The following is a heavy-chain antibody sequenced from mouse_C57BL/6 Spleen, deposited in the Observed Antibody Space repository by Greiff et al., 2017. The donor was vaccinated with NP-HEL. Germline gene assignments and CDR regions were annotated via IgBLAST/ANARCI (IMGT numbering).Heavy chain of an antibody. CDR3: AKGSSGYRDYYAMDY. CDR2: IYPGDGDT. D-gene: IGHD3-2*02. CDR1: GYAFSSYW. J-gene: IGHJ4*01. V-gene: IGHV1-80*01. Sequence: LVESGAELVKPGASVKISCKASGYAFSSYWMNWVKQRPGKGLEWIGQIYPGDGDTNYNGKFKGKATLTADKSSSTAYMQLSSLTSEDSAVYFCAKGSSGYRDYYAMDYWGQGTSVTVSS.